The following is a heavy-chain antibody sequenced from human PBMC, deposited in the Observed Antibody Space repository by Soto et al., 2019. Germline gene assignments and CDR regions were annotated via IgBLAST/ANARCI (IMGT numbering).Heavy chain of an antibody. D-gene: IGHD6-6*01. CDR2: IYSGGST. V-gene: IGHV3-53*01. Sequence: GGSLRLSCAASGFTVSSNYMSWARQAPGKGMEWVSVIYSGGSTYYADSVKGRFTISRDNSKNTLYLQMNSLRAEDTAVYYCARDTRQGWYISSSRDYYYYGMDVWGQGTTVTVYS. CDR1: GFTVSSNY. J-gene: IGHJ6*02. CDR3: ARDTRQGWYISSSRDYYYYGMDV.